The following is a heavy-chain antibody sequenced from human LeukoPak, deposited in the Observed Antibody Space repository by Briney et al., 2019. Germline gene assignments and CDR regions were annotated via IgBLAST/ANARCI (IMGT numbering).Heavy chain of an antibody. CDR3: ARGDYDFGRDY. D-gene: IGHD3-3*01. V-gene: IGHV4-30-2*01. J-gene: IGHJ4*02. Sequence: SETLSLTCTVSGGSISSGGYYWSWIRQPPGKGLEWIGYIYHSGSTYYNPSLKSRVTISVDRSKNQFSLKLSSVTAADTAVYYCARGDYDFGRDYWGQGTLVTVSS. CDR1: GGSISSGGYY. CDR2: IYHSGST.